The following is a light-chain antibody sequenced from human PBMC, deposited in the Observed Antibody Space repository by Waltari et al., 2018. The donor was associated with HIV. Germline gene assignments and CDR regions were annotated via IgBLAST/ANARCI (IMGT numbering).Light chain of an antibody. CDR2: AVT. J-gene: IGLJ2*01. CDR1: TSDVGGFDY. CDR3: TSYTSSSTLGV. Sequence: QSALTQPASVSGSPGQSVTISCTGTTSDVGGFDYVCWYQHHPGKAPKLIIYAVTNRPPGVSTRFSGSKSGNTASLTISGLQAEDEADYFCTSYTSSSTLGVFGGGTRLTVL. V-gene: IGLV2-14*01.